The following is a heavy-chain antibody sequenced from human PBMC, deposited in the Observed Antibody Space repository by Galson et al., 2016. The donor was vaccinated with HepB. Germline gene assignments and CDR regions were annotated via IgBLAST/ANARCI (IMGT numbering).Heavy chain of an antibody. V-gene: IGHV3-72*01. D-gene: IGHD3-22*01. Sequence: SLRLSCAATGFTFTNHFVDWVRQAPGKGLEWVGRSRNTGSRYTAEYAASVQGRLTMSSDDSQTSLYLQMNRLKTEDTAVYYCARLHYDGSIFHPFDCWGQGTLVTVSS. J-gene: IGHJ4*02. CDR1: GFTFTNHF. CDR2: SRNTGSRYTA. CDR3: ARLHYDGSIFHPFDC.